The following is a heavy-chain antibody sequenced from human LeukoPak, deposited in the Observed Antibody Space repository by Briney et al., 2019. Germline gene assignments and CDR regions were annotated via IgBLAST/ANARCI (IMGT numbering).Heavy chain of an antibody. CDR3: TRGGWLVK. V-gene: IGHV1-2*02. J-gene: IGHJ4*02. CDR1: GYSLTDYY. CDR2: IIPNSGDT. D-gene: IGHD6-19*01. Sequence: GASVKVSCKASGYSLTDYYIHWVRQAPGQGLEWMGWIIPNSGDTSYAQKFQGRVTMTRDTSISSAYMELSRLRSDDTAVYYCTRGGWLVKWGQGTLVTVSS.